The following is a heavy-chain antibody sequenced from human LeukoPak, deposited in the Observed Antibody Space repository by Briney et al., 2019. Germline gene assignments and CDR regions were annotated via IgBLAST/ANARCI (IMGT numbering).Heavy chain of an antibody. CDR1: GFTFSSYG. CDR2: MWYDGSNK. Sequence: GGSLRLSCAASGFTFSSYGMHWVRQAPGKGLEWVAVMWYDGSNKYCADSVKGRFTISRDNSKNTLYLQMNSLRGEDTAVYYCARDLRQWLLTRGGNYFDYWGQGTLVSVSS. D-gene: IGHD6-19*01. V-gene: IGHV3-33*01. CDR3: ARDLRQWLLTRGGNYFDY. J-gene: IGHJ4*02.